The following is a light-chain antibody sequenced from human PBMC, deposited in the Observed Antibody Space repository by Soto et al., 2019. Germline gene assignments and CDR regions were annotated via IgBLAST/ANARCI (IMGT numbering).Light chain of an antibody. CDR1: SSDVGSYNR. CDR2: EVS. CDR3: SSYTSSTTVL. V-gene: IGLV2-18*02. J-gene: IGLJ2*01. Sequence: QSALTQPPSVSGSPGQSVTISCTGTSSDVGSYNRVSWYQQPPGTAPKLMIYEVSNRPSGVPDRFSGSKSGNTASLTISGLQPEDEADYYCSSYTSSTTVLFGGGTKLTVL.